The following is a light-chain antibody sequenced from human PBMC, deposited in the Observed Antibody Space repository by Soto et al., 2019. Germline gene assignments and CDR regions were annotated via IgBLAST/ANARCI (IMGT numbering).Light chain of an antibody. CDR1: QSVSSK. J-gene: IGKJ1*01. CDR3: EQHKSSPWT. V-gene: IGKV3-15*01. Sequence: SQSRASLWAYRWEGASLSFRASQSVSSKLAWYKQKPGQAPRLLIYGASTRATGIPARFSGSGSGTEFTLIVRTLQSDDSAVSFCEQHKSSPWTLGPGTQVDIK. CDR2: GAS.